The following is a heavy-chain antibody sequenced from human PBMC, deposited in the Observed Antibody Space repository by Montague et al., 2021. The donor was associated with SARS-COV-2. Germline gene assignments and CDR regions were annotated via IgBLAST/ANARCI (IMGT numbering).Heavy chain of an antibody. D-gene: IGHD3-10*01. CDR2: INHSGST. CDR1: SGSFRGYY. CDR3: ARLGAITLVRGITKADFSNYDMDV. V-gene: IGHV4-34*01. Sequence: SGTLSLTCAVSSGSFRGYYWRWIRQPPGKGLEWIGEINHSGSTTYNPSLESRVSISVDTSNKQFSLKVTSVTAADTAVYYCARLGAITLVRGITKADFSNYDMDVWGQGTTVTVSS. J-gene: IGHJ6*02.